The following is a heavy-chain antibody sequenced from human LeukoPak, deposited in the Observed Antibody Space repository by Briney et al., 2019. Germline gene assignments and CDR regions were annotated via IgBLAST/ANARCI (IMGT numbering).Heavy chain of an antibody. CDR3: AREGPPSGYSYGCGYYYYYMDV. Sequence: GASVKVSCKASGYTFTDYYMHWVRQAPGQGLEWMGWINPNSGGTNYAQKFQGRVTMTRDTSISTAYMELSRLRSDDTAVYYCAREGPPSGYSYGCGYYYYYMDVWGKGTTVTISS. D-gene: IGHD5-18*01. V-gene: IGHV1-2*02. CDR2: INPNSGGT. CDR1: GYTFTDYY. J-gene: IGHJ6*03.